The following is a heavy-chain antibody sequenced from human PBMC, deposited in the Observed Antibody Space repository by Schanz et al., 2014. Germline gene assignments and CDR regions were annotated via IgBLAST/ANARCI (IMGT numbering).Heavy chain of an antibody. CDR2: ISTSNGNT. J-gene: IGHJ4*02. Sequence: QVQVVQSGAEVKKPGASVKVSCKASGYTFTDYGVIWVRQAPGQGLEWMGWISTSNGNTNYIQKLQGRVTMTADTSTSTAYMDLRSLRSDDTAVYYCARDQSPYTNSSDVRYFDYWGQGTRVTVSS. D-gene: IGHD6-6*01. CDR3: ARDQSPYTNSSDVRYFDY. V-gene: IGHV1-18*01. CDR1: GYTFTDYG.